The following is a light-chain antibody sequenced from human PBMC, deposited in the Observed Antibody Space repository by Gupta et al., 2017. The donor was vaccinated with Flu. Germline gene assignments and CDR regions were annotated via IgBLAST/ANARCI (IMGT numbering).Light chain of an antibody. V-gene: IGKV2-28*01. Sequence: DIVMTLSPLYLPVTSGEPASISCRSSQSLLHSNGYNYLDWYLQKPGQSPQLLIYLVSNRASGVPDRCSGSGAGTDFTLKISRVEAEDVGVYYCRQALQTPRTFGQGTKVEIK. J-gene: IGKJ1*01. CDR3: RQALQTPRT. CDR1: QSLLHSNGYNY. CDR2: LVS.